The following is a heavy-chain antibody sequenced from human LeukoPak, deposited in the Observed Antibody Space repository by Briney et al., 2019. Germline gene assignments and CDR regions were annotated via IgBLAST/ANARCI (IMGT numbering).Heavy chain of an antibody. J-gene: IGHJ4*02. CDR2: ISSSSSTI. D-gene: IGHD6-13*01. Sequence: GGSLRLSCAASGFSFSTYTMNWVRQAPGKGLDWVSYISSSSSTIYYADSVKGRFTNSRDNANNSLYLQMNSLRDEDTAVYYCARARRYRSSWYHDYWGQGSLVTVSS. CDR3: ARARRYRSSWYHDY. CDR1: GFSFSTYT. V-gene: IGHV3-48*02.